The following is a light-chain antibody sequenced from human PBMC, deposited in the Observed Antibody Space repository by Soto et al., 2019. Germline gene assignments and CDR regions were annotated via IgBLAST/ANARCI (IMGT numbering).Light chain of an antibody. Sequence: DVVMTQSPLSLPVTLGQPASISCRSSQSLLYSDGNAYLSWFQQRPGQSPRRLIYRVSNRDSGVPDRFSGSGSATDFTLQISSVEAGDVGIYFCMQGTHWPPTFGRGTKVEIK. J-gene: IGKJ1*01. CDR1: QSLLYSDGNAY. V-gene: IGKV2-30*01. CDR2: RVS. CDR3: MQGTHWPPT.